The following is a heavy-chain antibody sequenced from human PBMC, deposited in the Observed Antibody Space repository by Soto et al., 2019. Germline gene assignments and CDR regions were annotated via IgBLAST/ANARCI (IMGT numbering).Heavy chain of an antibody. J-gene: IGHJ4*02. CDR1: GFTFSSYA. CDR2: ISHSSANT. D-gene: IGHD1-26*01. V-gene: IGHV3-23*01. CDR3: AKGRRIVGAIAPFDY. Sequence: GGSLRLSCAASGFTFSSYAMSWVRQAPGKGLEWVSGISHSSANTYYADSVKGRFTISRDNSKNTLYLQMYSLRAEDTAVYYCAKGRRIVGAIAPFDYWGQGTLVTVSS.